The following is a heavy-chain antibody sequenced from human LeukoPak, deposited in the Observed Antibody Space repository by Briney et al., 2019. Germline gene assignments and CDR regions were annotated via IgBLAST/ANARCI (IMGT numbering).Heavy chain of an antibody. D-gene: IGHD5-18*01. CDR2: IKSKTDGGTT. J-gene: IGHJ6*03. Sequence: KSGGSLRLSCAASGFTFSNAWMSWVRQAPGKGLEWVGRIKSKTDGGTTDYAAPVKGRFTISRDDSKNTLYLQMNSLKTEDTAVYYCTTGKRLWSDGDTAMVRKSYWYYYMDVWGKGNTVTVSS. CDR1: GFTFSNAW. CDR3: TTGKRLWSDGDTAMVRKSYWYYYMDV. V-gene: IGHV3-15*01.